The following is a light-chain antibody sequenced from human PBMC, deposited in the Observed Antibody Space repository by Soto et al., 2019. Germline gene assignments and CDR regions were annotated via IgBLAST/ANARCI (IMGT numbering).Light chain of an antibody. CDR2: DVS. J-gene: IGLJ1*01. V-gene: IGLV2-14*03. CDR1: ISDVGGYNY. Sequence: QSALTRPASVSGSPGRALTISCTGTISDVGGYNYVSWYQQHPGKAPKLMIFDVSNRPSGVSNRFSGSKSGYTASLTISGLQSEDEADYYCSSYTSSITYVFGTGTKVTVL. CDR3: SSYTSSITYV.